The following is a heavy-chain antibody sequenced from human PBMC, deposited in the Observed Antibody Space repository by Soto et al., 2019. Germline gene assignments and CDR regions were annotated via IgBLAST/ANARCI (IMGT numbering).Heavy chain of an antibody. D-gene: IGHD7-27*01. CDR2: ISPHSGGP. J-gene: IGHJ4*02. V-gene: IGHV1-2*02. CDR1: GYTFTGYY. CDR3: AREEQTGANYYLDY. Sequence: ASVKVSCKASGYTFTGYYIHRVRQAPGQGLEWMGSISPHSGGPNYAQRFQGRVTMTRDTSMTTVYMEMSGLTSDDTAVYYCAREEQTGANYYLDYWGQGTLVTVSS.